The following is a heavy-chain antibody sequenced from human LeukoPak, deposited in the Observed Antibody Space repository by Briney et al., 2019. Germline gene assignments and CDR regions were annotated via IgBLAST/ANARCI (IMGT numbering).Heavy chain of an antibody. D-gene: IGHD3-3*01. CDR2: IYHSGST. Sequence: SETLSLTCAVYGGSFGGYCWSWIRQPPGKGLEWIGYIYHSGSTYYNPSLKSRVTISVDRSKNQFSLKLSSVTAADTAVYYCARDFITPDPGVFDIWGQGTMVTVSS. V-gene: IGHV4-30-2*01. CDR1: GGSFGGYC. J-gene: IGHJ3*02. CDR3: ARDFITPDPGVFDI.